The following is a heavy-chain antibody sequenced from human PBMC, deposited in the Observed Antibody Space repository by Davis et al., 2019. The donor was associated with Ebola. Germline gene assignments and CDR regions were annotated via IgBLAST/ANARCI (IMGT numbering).Heavy chain of an antibody. Sequence: ASVKVSCKASGYTFTSYAMHWVRQAPGQRLEWMGWINAGNGNTKYSQKFQGRVTITRDTSASTAYMELSSLRSEDTAVYYCARGPFVVVVAAMFLWFDPWGQGTLVTVSS. J-gene: IGHJ5*02. CDR2: INAGNGNT. CDR1: GYTFTSYA. D-gene: IGHD2-15*01. CDR3: ARGPFVVVVAAMFLWFDP. V-gene: IGHV1-3*01.